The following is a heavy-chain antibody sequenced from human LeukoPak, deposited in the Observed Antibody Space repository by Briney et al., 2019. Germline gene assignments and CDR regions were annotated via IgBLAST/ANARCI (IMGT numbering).Heavy chain of an antibody. D-gene: IGHD3-22*01. J-gene: IGHJ3*02. CDR2: ISSTSSNI. CDR1: GFTFNTYS. CDR3: ARDRDYYVSSGGMNAFDM. Sequence: PGGSLRLSCAASGFTFNTYSMNWVRQAPGKGLEWVSTISSTSSNIYYADPVKGRFTISRDNAKNSLYLQMSSLRAADTAVYYCARDRDYYVSSGGMNAFDMWGQGTMVTVS. V-gene: IGHV3-21*01.